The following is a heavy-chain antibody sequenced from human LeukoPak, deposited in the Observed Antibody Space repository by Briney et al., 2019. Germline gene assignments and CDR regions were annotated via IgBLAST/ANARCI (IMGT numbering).Heavy chain of an antibody. CDR2: IYGGNST. J-gene: IGHJ5*01. CDR1: GFTFSSYA. CDR3: AKGGYSGHEFDF. V-gene: IGHV3-23*03. Sequence: GGSLRLSCAASGFTFSSYAMSWVRQAPGKGLEWLAVIYGGNSTYYAASVKGRFTISRDTSKNTLYLQMNSPTVEDTAVYYCAKGGYSGHEFDFWGQGALVTVSS. D-gene: IGHD5-12*01.